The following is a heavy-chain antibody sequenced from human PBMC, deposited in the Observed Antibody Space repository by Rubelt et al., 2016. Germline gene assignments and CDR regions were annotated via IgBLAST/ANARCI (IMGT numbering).Heavy chain of an antibody. D-gene: IGHD6-19*01. CDR3: ARSHDLAVALGEDAFDI. V-gene: IGHV4-34*01. CDR2: INHSGST. CDR1: GGSFSGYY. J-gene: IGHJ3*02. Sequence: QVQLQQWGAGLLKPSETLSLTCAVYGGSFSGYYWSWIRQPPGKGLEWIGEINHSGSTNYNPALKSRVTISVDTSKNQFSLKLSSVTAADTAVYYCARSHDLAVALGEDAFDIWGQGTMVTVSS.